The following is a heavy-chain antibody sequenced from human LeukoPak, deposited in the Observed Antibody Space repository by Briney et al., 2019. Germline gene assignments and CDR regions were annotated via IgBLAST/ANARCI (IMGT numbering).Heavy chain of an antibody. Sequence: PGGSLRLSCAASGFXFRSYSMNWVRQAPGKGLEWVSSISSSGTYIYYADSLKGRFTISRDNAKNSLYLQMNSLRAEDTAVYYCARDLGGSGTYSDYWGQGTLVTVSS. J-gene: IGHJ4*02. CDR2: ISSSGTYI. V-gene: IGHV3-21*01. CDR3: ARDLGGSGTYSDY. CDR1: GFXFRSYS. D-gene: IGHD3-10*01.